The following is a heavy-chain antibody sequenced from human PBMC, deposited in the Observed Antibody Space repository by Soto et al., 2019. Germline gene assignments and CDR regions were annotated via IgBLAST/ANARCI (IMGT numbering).Heavy chain of an antibody. V-gene: IGHV3-23*01. D-gene: IGHD3-10*01. CDR3: AKGPGGYYYGSGSQLNWFDP. CDR2: ISGSGGST. CDR1: GFTFSSYA. Sequence: PGGSLRLSCAASGFTFSSYAMSWVRQAPGKGLEWVSAISGSGGSTYYADSVKGRFTISRDNSKNTLYLQMNSLRAEDTAVYYCAKGPGGYYYGSGSQLNWFDPWGQGTLVTVSS. J-gene: IGHJ5*02.